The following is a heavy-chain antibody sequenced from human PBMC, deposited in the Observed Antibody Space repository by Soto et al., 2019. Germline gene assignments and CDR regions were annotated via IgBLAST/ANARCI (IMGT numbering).Heavy chain of an antibody. D-gene: IGHD5-18*01. CDR2: INPNSGGT. J-gene: IGHJ4*02. V-gene: IGHV1-2*02. CDR3: AHVDTAMEYDY. Sequence: ASVKVSCKASGYTFTGYYMHWVRQAPGQGLEWMGWINPNSGGTNYAQKFQGRVTMTTDTSTSTAYMELRSLRSDDTAVYYCAHVDTAMEYDYWGQGTLVTVSS. CDR1: GYTFTGYY.